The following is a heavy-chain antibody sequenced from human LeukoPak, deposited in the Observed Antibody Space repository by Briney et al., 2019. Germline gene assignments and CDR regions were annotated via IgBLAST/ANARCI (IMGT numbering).Heavy chain of an antibody. CDR1: GFTFSSYA. CDR3: AKAESFVKKKYGSGSYYGYYFDY. J-gene: IGHJ4*02. Sequence: GGSLRLSCAASGFTFSSYAMSWVRQAPGKGLEWVSGISGSGGSTYYADSVKGRFTISRDNSKNTLYLQMNSLRAEDTAVYYCAKAESFVKKKYGSGSYYGYYFDYWGQGTLVTVSS. D-gene: IGHD3-10*01. CDR2: ISGSGGST. V-gene: IGHV3-23*01.